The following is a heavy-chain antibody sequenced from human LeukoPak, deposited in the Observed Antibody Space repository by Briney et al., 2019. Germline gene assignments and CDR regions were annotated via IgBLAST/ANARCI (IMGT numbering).Heavy chain of an antibody. CDR2: IYTSGST. CDR3: ARGVRYGAPPDY. D-gene: IGHD4-17*01. CDR1: GGSISSYY. V-gene: IGHV4-4*07. Sequence: SETLSLTCTVSGGSISSYYWSWLRQPAGKGLEWIGRIYTSGSTNYNPSLKSRVTISVDKSKNQFSLKLSSVTAADTAVYYCARGVRYGAPPDYWGQGTLVTVSS. J-gene: IGHJ4*02.